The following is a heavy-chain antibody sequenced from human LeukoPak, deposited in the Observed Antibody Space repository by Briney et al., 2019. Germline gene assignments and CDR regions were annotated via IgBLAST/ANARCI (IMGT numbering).Heavy chain of an antibody. Sequence: SETLSLTCAVSGVSIGSGGYSWSWIRQPPGKGLEWIGYIYHSGSTYYNPSLKSRVTISVDRSKNQFSLKLSSVTAADTAVYYCARASTFTDNWFDPWGQGTLVTVSS. J-gene: IGHJ5*02. D-gene: IGHD2-2*01. CDR2: IYHSGST. CDR3: ARASTFTDNWFDP. CDR1: GVSIGSGGYS. V-gene: IGHV4-30-2*01.